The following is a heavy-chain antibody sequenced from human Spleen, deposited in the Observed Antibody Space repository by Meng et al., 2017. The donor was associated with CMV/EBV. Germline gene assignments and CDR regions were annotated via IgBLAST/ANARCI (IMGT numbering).Heavy chain of an antibody. Sequence: GESLKISCAASGFTFSSYAMTWVRQAPGRGLEGVSLIYSGGTSIYYADSVKGRFTISRDDSKNTLYLQMNSLRAEDTAVYYCAKAGNYIWGSYRYDYWGQGTQVTVSS. CDR1: GFTFSSYA. D-gene: IGHD3-16*02. CDR2: IYSGGTSI. CDR3: AKAGNYIWGSYRYDY. J-gene: IGHJ4*02. V-gene: IGHV3-23*03.